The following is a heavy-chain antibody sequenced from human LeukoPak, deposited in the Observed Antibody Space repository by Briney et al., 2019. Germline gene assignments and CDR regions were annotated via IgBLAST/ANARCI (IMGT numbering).Heavy chain of an antibody. CDR3: ARAGDYDILTGYYIGPSNFDY. D-gene: IGHD3-9*01. J-gene: IGHJ4*02. Sequence: ASVKVSFKASGYTFTGYYMHWVRQAPGQGLEWMGWINPNSGGTNYAQKFQGRVTMTRDTSISTAYMELSRLRSDDTAVYYCARAGDYDILTGYYIGPSNFDYWGQGTLVTVSS. V-gene: IGHV1-2*02. CDR1: GYTFTGYY. CDR2: INPNSGGT.